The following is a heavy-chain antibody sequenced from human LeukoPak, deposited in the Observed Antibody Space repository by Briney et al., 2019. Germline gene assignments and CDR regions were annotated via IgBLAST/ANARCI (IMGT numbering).Heavy chain of an antibody. Sequence: VASVKVSCKASGYTFTNSYIHWVRQAPGQVLEGMGLINPDGGNTNYAQNFQGGVTLTRDTSTSTVYMELSSLRSEDTAIYYCARIRDGYNDAYDIWGQGTVVTVPS. CDR1: GYTFTNSY. CDR2: INPDGGNT. J-gene: IGHJ3*02. CDR3: ARIRDGYNDAYDI. D-gene: IGHD5-24*01. V-gene: IGHV1-46*01.